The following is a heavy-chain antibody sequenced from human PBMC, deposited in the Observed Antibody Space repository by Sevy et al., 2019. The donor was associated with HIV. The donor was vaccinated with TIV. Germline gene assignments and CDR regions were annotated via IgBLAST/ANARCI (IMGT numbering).Heavy chain of an antibody. D-gene: IGHD3-10*01. CDR3: ARDGYYYGSGALNY. CDR1: GFTFSSYG. V-gene: IGHV3-33*01. CDR2: IWNDGSKK. Sequence: GGSLRLSCAASGFTFSSYGRHWVRQAPGKGLEGVAVIWNDGSKKYYAGSVKGRFTISRDNSKNTLYLQMNSLGAEDTAVYYCARDGYYYGSGALNYWGQGTLVTVSS. J-gene: IGHJ4*02.